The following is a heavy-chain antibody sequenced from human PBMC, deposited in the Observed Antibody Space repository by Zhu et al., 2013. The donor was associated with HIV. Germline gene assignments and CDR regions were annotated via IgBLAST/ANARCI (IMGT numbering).Heavy chain of an antibody. J-gene: IGHJ6*02. D-gene: IGHD1-26*01. CDR1: GYTFTSYY. Sequence: QVQLVQSGAEVKKPGAAVKVSCKATGYTFTSYYIHWVRQAPGQGLEWMGMINPDGGRTDYAQKFQGRVIMARDTSTSTVYMELSSLRSDDAAVFLCARALRGVGCQQRASYYYTLDVWGQGHRRSSSL. CDR3: ARALRGVGCQQRASYYYTLDV. CDR2: INPDGGRT. V-gene: IGHV1-46*01.